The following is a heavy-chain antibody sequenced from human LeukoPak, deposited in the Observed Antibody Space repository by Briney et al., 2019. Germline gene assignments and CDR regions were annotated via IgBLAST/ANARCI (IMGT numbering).Heavy chain of an antibody. J-gene: IGHJ4*02. V-gene: IGHV1-18*01. Sequence: ASVKVSCKASGYTFINYHISWVRQAPGQGLEWMGWTSGNTGNTNYAQKLQGRVTMTTDTSTSTAYMELRSLRSDDTAVYYCARDNSGLEYWGQGTLVTVSS. CDR1: GYTFINYH. CDR2: TSGNTGNT. CDR3: ARDNSGLEY.